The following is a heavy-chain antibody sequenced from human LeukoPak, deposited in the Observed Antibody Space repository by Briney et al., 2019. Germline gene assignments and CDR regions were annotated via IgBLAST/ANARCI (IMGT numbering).Heavy chain of an antibody. CDR1: GGTFSSYA. D-gene: IGHD6-13*01. Sequence: GASVKVSCKASGGTFSSYAISWVRQAPGQGLEWMGRIIPILGIANYAQKFQGRVTITADKSTSTAYMELSSLRSEDTAVYYCARDADSSSWYKHWGQGTLVTVSS. CDR3: ARDADSSSWYKH. CDR2: IIPILGIA. J-gene: IGHJ1*01. V-gene: IGHV1-69*04.